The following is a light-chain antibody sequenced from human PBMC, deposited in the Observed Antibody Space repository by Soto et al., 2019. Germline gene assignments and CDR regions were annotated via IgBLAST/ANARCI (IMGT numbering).Light chain of an antibody. V-gene: IGKV3-15*01. J-gene: IGKJ5*01. CDR1: QSVSSN. Sequence: EIVMTQSPSTLSVSPGSRSTLSCRASQSVSSNLAWYQQKPAQAPRLLIYGASTRATGIPASFSGSGSATEFTLTISSLKPEDFAVYYCQQYNNWPTITFGQGTRLEIK. CDR3: QQYNNWPTIT. CDR2: GAS.